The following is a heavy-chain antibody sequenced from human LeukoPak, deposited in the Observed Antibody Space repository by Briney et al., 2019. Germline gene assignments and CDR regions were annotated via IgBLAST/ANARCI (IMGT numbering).Heavy chain of an antibody. CDR2: ISWNSGSI. J-gene: IGHJ4*02. Sequence: GRSLRLSCAASGFTFDDYAMHWARQAPGKGLEWVSGISWNSGSIGYADSVKGRFTISRDNAKNSLYLQMNSLRAEDTALYYCAKGLWFGELYPFDYWGQGTLVTVSS. CDR1: GFTFDDYA. V-gene: IGHV3-9*01. D-gene: IGHD3-10*01. CDR3: AKGLWFGELYPFDY.